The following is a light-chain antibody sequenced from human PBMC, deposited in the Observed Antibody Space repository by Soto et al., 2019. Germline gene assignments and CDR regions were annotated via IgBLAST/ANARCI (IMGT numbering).Light chain of an antibody. CDR1: SSNIGAGYD. Sequence: QSVLTQPPSVSGAPGQMVTISCTGSSSNIGAGYDVHWYHQLPGTAPKLLIHANSNRPSGVPDRFSGSKSGTSAALAITGLQAEHEADYYCQSYDSSLSGWVFGGGTKVTVL. J-gene: IGLJ3*02. V-gene: IGLV1-40*01. CDR3: QSYDSSLSGWV. CDR2: ANS.